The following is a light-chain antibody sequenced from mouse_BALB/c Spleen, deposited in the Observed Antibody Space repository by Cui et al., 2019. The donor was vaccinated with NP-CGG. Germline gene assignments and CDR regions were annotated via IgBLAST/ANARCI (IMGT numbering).Light chain of an antibody. CDR3: ALWYSNHWV. V-gene: IGLV1*01. CDR2: GTN. Sequence: QAVVTQESALTTSPGEPVTLTFRSSTGAFTTSNYANWVQEKPDHLFTGLIGGTNNRAPGVPARFSGSLIGDKAALTITGAQTEDEAIYFCALWYSNHWVFGGGTKLTVL. J-gene: IGLJ1*01. CDR1: TGAFTTSNY.